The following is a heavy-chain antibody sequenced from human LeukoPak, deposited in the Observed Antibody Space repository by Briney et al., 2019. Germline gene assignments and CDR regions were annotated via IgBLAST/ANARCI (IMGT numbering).Heavy chain of an antibody. V-gene: IGHV3-64D*06. CDR3: VKDDSYYYDSGGYPT. Sequence: GGSLRLSCSASGFTFSRYAMHWVRQAPGKGLEYVSAISANGGSTYYADPVKGRFTIPRDNSKNTLSLQMSSLRAEDTAVYYCVKDDSYYYDSGGYPTWGQGTMVTVSS. J-gene: IGHJ3*01. CDR2: ISANGGST. CDR1: GFTFSRYA. D-gene: IGHD3-22*01.